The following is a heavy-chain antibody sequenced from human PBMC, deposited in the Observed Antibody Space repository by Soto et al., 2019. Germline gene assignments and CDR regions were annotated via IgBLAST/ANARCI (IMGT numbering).Heavy chain of an antibody. V-gene: IGHV3-23*01. CDR2: IIRSGGST. J-gene: IGHJ6*02. CDR3: ATSGSNSWYYNGMDV. D-gene: IGHD6-13*01. Sequence: EVQLLESGGGLVQPGGSLRLSCAASGFTFRSYAMSWVRQAPGKGLEWVSGIIRSGGSTYYADSVKGRFTISRDNSKNTLYLQMNTLRAEDTAVYYCATSGSNSWYYNGMDVWGQGTTVTVSS. CDR1: GFTFRSYA.